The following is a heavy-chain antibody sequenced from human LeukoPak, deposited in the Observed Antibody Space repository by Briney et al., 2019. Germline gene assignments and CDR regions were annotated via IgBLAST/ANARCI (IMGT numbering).Heavy chain of an antibody. Sequence: SETLSLTCTVSGVSISSTSYCWGWIRQPPGKGLEWIGSIYYSGRTYYNPSLKSRLTISVDTPKNQFSLKLSSVTAADTAVYYCAQSLGASTWFGNWFDPWGQGTLVTVPS. D-gene: IGHD3-10*01. CDR2: IYYSGRT. J-gene: IGHJ5*02. CDR3: AQSLGASTWFGNWFDP. CDR1: GVSISSTSYC. V-gene: IGHV4-39*01.